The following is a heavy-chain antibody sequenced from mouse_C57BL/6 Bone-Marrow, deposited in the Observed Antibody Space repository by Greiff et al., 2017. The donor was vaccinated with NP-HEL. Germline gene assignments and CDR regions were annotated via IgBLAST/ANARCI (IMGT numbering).Heavy chain of an antibody. J-gene: IGHJ4*01. CDR3: ATITTVVPYAMDY. Sequence: EVKLMESGGGLVKPGGSLKLSCAASGFTFSSYAMSWVRQTPEKRLEWVATISDGGSYTYYPDNVKGRFTISRDNAKNNLYLQMSHLKSEDTAMYYCATITTVVPYAMDYWGQGTSVTVSS. CDR2: ISDGGSYT. V-gene: IGHV5-4*03. D-gene: IGHD1-1*01. CDR1: GFTFSSYA.